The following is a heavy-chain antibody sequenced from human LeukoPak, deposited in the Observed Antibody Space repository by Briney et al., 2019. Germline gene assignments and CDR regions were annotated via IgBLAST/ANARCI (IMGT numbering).Heavy chain of an antibody. CDR1: GFTVSSNY. V-gene: IGHV3-66*01. J-gene: IGHJ4*02. CDR2: IYSGGST. D-gene: IGHD3-22*01. Sequence: GGSLRLSCAASGFTVSSNYMSCVRQAPGKGLEWVSVIYSGGSTYYADSVKGRFTISRDNSKNTLYLQMNTLRADDTAVYYCARAKPAFYYDSSGYDKYYFDYWGQGTLVTVSS. CDR3: ARAKPAFYYDSSGYDKYYFDY.